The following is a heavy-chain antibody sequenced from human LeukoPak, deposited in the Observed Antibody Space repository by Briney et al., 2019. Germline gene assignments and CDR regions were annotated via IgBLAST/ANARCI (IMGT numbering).Heavy chain of an antibody. J-gene: IGHJ6*02. V-gene: IGHV3-13*01. CDR3: AKDQRGSYSVDYYYYGMDV. Sequence: GGSLRLSCAASGFTFSSYDMHWVRQATGKGLEWVSAIGTAGDTYYPGSVKGRFTISREDAKNSLYLQMNSLRAEDTAVYYCAKDQRGSYSVDYYYYGMDVWGQGTTITVSS. CDR2: IGTAGDT. CDR1: GFTFSSYD. D-gene: IGHD1-26*01.